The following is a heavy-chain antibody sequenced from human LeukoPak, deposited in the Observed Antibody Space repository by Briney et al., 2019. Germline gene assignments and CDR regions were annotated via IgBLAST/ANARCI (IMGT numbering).Heavy chain of an antibody. CDR2: IYYSGST. D-gene: IGHD1-26*01. J-gene: IGHJ3*02. Sequence: SETLSLTCTVSGGSISSYYWSWIRQPPGKGLEWIGYIYYSGSTNYNPSLKSRVTISVDTSKNQFSLKLSSVTAADTAVYYCARHPIGSGSGSYYGAFDIWGQGTMVTVSS. V-gene: IGHV4-59*08. CDR3: ARHPIGSGSGSYYGAFDI. CDR1: GGSISSYY.